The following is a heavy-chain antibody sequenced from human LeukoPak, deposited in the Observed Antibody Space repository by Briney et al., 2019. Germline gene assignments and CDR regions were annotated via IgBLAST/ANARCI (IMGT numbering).Heavy chain of an antibody. CDR3: ARDYVWGSDRYTDY. J-gene: IGHJ4*02. Sequence: GGSPRLSCAASGFAFSNYWMTWVRQAPGRGLEWVANIRQDGSEKYYVDSVKGRFTISRDNAKNSLYLQMNSLRAEDTAVYYCARDYVWGSDRYTDYWGQGTLVTVSS. V-gene: IGHV3-7*05. CDR1: GFAFSNYW. D-gene: IGHD3-16*02. CDR2: IRQDGSEK.